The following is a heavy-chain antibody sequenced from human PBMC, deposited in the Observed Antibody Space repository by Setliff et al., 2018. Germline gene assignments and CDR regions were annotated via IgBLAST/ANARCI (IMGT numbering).Heavy chain of an antibody. D-gene: IGHD3-10*01. CDR2: ISHKGDIV. J-gene: IGHJ4*02. V-gene: IGHV3-48*01. Sequence: GGSLRLSCAASGFTFNSFYMNWVRQAPGKGLEWISSISHKGDIVYPADSVRGRFTTSRDNAKNTLFLQMNSLRAEDTAVYYCAKDLAHYYGSGSSPIDYWGQGTLVTVSS. CDR1: GFTFNSFY. CDR3: AKDLAHYYGSGSSPIDY.